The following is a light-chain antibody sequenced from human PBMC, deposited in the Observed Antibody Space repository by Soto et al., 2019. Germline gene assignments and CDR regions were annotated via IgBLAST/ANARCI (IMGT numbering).Light chain of an antibody. CDR2: FAS. Sequence: DIQMTQSPSSLSASVGDRVTITCRASQDIGSHLAWYQQKPEKAPKSLIYFASTLQSGVPSRFSASGSGTEFTLTISSLQPEDFATYYCQQFRSFPITFGQGTRLEIK. V-gene: IGKV1D-16*01. CDR1: QDIGSH. J-gene: IGKJ5*01. CDR3: QQFRSFPIT.